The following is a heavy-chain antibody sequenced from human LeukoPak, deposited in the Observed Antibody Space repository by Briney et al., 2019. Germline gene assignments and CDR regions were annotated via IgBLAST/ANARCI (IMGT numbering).Heavy chain of an antibody. CDR3: TTVIGYYDSSGYYYPFDY. CDR2: IKSKTDGGTT. V-gene: IGHV3-15*01. J-gene: IGHJ4*02. CDR1: GFTFSNAW. Sequence: PGGSLRLSCAASGFTFSNAWMSWVRQAPGKGLEWVGRIKSKTDGGTTDYAAPVKGRFTISRDDSKNTLYLQMNSLKTEDTAVYYCTTVIGYYDSSGYYYPFDYWGQGTLVTVSS. D-gene: IGHD3-22*01.